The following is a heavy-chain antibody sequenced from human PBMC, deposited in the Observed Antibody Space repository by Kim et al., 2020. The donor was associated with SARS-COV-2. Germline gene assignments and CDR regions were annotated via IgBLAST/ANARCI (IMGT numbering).Heavy chain of an antibody. CDR3: VRNKDFYFDY. J-gene: IGHJ4*02. V-gene: IGHV3-33*08. D-gene: IGHD2-15*01. Sequence: GGSLRLSCAASGFTFSNYGMHWVRQAPGKGLEWVALVYYDGINKNYADSVKGRFTISRDNSMDTLFLQMNSLRAEDTAVYYCVRNKDFYFDYWGQGTLVTVSS. CDR1: GFTFSNYG. CDR2: VYYDGINK.